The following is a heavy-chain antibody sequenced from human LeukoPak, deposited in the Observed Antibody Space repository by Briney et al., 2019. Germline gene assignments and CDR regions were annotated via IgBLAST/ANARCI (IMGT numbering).Heavy chain of an antibody. D-gene: IGHD3-10*01. CDR3: AKDLISMVRGSPMDV. CDR1: GFTFSNYG. V-gene: IGHV3-30*18. J-gene: IGHJ6*02. CDR2: ITYDGYYK. Sequence: GGSLRLSCAASGFTFSNYGMHWVRQAPGKGLEGVALITYDGYYKYYADSVKGRFTISRDNSKNMYLQMNSLRAEDTAVYYCAKDLISMVRGSPMDVWGQGTTVTVSS.